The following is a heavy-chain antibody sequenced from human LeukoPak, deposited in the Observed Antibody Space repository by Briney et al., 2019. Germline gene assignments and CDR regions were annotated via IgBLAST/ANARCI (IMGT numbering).Heavy chain of an antibody. J-gene: IGHJ4*02. D-gene: IGHD6-19*01. CDR3: ARDSSGWYCLDY. CDR1: GGTFSSYA. CDR2: IIPIFGTA. Sequence: SVKVSCKASGGTFSSYAISWVRQAPGQGLEWMGGIIPIFGTANYAQKFQGRVTITADESTSTAYMELSSLRSEDPAVCYCARDSSGWYCLDYWGQGTLVTVSS. V-gene: IGHV1-69*13.